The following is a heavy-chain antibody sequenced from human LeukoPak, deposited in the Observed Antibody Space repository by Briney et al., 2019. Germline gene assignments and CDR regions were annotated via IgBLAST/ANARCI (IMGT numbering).Heavy chain of an antibody. D-gene: IGHD7-27*01. CDR3: ATNTGTVFDY. V-gene: IGHV4-59*01. Sequence: SETLSLTCTVSGDFITASYWSWIRQPPGKGLEWIGYVYYSGSTEYNPSLRSRVTISLEMSKHQFSLNVTSVTAADTAVYYCATNTGTVFDYWGQGALVTVTS. CDR2: VYYSGST. J-gene: IGHJ4*02. CDR1: GDFITASY.